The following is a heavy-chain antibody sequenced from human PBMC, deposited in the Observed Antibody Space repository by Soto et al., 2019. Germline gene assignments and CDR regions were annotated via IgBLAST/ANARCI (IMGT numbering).Heavy chain of an antibody. J-gene: IGHJ6*02. CDR1: GGTFSSYA. Sequence: QVQLVQSGAEVKKPGSSVKVSCKASGGTFSSYAISWVRQAPGQGLEWMGGIIPIFGTANYAQKFQGRVTITADESTSTAYLGLSSLRSEDTPVYYCARPTSVPAAQYYYYYGMDVWGRGSTVIVSS. CDR3: ARPTSVPAAQYYYYYGMDV. D-gene: IGHD2-2*01. CDR2: IIPIFGTA. V-gene: IGHV1-69*01.